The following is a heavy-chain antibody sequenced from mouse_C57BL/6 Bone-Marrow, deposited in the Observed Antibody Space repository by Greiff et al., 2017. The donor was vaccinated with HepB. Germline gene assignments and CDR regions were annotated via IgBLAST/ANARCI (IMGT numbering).Heavy chain of an antibody. Sequence: EVQLQQSGTVLARPGASVKMSCKTSGYTFTSYWMPWVKQRPGQGLEWIGAIYPGNSDTNYNQKFKGKAKLTAVTSASTAYIELSSLPTEDPAVYYCASSHLWGSDYWGQGTPLTVSS. CDR1: GYTFTSYW. CDR3: ASSHLWGSDY. V-gene: IGHV1-5*01. D-gene: IGHD1-1*02. J-gene: IGHJ2*01. CDR2: IYPGNSDT.